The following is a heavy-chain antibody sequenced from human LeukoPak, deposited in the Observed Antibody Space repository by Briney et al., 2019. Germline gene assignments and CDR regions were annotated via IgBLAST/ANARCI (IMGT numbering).Heavy chain of an antibody. V-gene: IGHV4-39*07. CDR1: GGSISASSYY. J-gene: IGHJ4*02. CDR2: IYYSGTT. CDR3: TRESGAFSPFGF. Sequence: SETLSLTCTVSGGSISASSYYWGWIRQPPGKGLEWIATIYYSGTTNYNPSLESRVTMSIDTSKNHLSLELTSVTAADTAMYYCTRESGAFSPFGFWGQGTLVTVSS. D-gene: IGHD1-26*01.